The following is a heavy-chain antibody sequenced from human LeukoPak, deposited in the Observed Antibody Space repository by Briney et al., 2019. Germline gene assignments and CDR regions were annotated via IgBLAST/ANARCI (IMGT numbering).Heavy chain of an antibody. J-gene: IGHJ4*02. Sequence: GGSLRLSCVASGFTFSSYSMNWVLQTTGKGLEWVSYISPRSSSIYYADSVKGRFTISRDNAKNSLYLQMNSLTDEDTAVYYCAQATYSSVWYYLDYWCQGTLVTVSS. V-gene: IGHV3-48*02. CDR1: GFTFSSYS. CDR3: AQATYSSVWYYLDY. D-gene: IGHD6-19*01. CDR2: ISPRSSSI.